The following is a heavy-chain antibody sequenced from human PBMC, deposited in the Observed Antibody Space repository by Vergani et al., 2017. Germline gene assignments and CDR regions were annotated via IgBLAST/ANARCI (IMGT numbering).Heavy chain of an antibody. D-gene: IGHD4-23*01. Sequence: QVQLVQSGAEVKKPGASVKVSCKASGYTFTSYYMHWVRQAPGQGLEWMGIINPSGGSTSYAQKFQGRVTMTRDTSTSTVYMELSSLRSEDTAVYYCARAPAGNHYYYYMDVWGKGTTVTVSS. CDR2: INPSGGST. V-gene: IGHV1-46*01. CDR1: GYTFTSYY. J-gene: IGHJ6*03. CDR3: ARAPAGNHYYYYMDV.